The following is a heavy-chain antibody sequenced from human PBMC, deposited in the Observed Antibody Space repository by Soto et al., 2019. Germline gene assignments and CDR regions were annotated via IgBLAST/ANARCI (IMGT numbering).Heavy chain of an antibody. D-gene: IGHD2-2*01. J-gene: IGHJ3*01. CDR3: SIGSWSAETFDV. Sequence: QVHLIQSGAEVKKPGSSVKVSCKAAGGTFNTYTLFWVRQAPGHRLEWMGRIIPMLPVTNSAQKFQGRLTLTAHKSTGTAFMELTSLTSDDTAVYYCSIGSWSAETFDVWGQGTMVTVSS. V-gene: IGHV1-69*02. CDR1: GGTFNTYT. CDR2: IIPMLPVT.